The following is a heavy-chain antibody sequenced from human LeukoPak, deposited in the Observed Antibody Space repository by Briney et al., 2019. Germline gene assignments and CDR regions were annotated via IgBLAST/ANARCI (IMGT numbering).Heavy chain of an antibody. Sequence: SQTPSLTCTVSGGSISSGSYYWSWIRQPAGKGLEWIGRIYTSGSTNYNPSLKSRVTISVDTSKNQFSLKLSSVTAADTAVYYCASFLVGASYFDYWGQGTLVTVSS. CDR1: GGSISSGSYY. V-gene: IGHV4-61*02. D-gene: IGHD1-26*01. CDR2: IYTSGST. J-gene: IGHJ4*02. CDR3: ASFLVGASYFDY.